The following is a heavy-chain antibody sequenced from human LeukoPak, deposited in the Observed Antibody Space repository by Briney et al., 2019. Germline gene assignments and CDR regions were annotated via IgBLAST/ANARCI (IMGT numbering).Heavy chain of an antibody. D-gene: IGHD7-27*01. Sequence: PGGSLRLSCAASGFTFSSYGMSWVRQAPGKGLEGVSATNGDGASTYYADSVKGRFTISRDNSKNMLYLQMNSLTVEDTAVYYCAVYNWGFDWWGQGTLVTVSS. J-gene: IGHJ4*02. CDR2: TNGDGAST. CDR1: GFTFSSYG. CDR3: AVYNWGFDW. V-gene: IGHV3-23*01.